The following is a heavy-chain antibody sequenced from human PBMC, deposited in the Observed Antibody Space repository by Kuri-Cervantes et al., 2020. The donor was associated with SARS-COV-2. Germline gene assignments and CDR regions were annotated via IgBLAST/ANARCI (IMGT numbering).Heavy chain of an antibody. CDR2: IWYDGSNK. V-gene: IGHV3-33*01. Sequence: GGSLRLSCAASGFTFSSYGMRWVRQAPGKGLEWVAVIWYDGSNKYYADSVKGRFTISRDNSKNTLYLQMNSLRAEDTAVYYCAREGYYYGSGNESWGQGTLVTVSS. CDR3: AREGYYYGSGNES. D-gene: IGHD3-10*01. J-gene: IGHJ5*02. CDR1: GFTFSSYG.